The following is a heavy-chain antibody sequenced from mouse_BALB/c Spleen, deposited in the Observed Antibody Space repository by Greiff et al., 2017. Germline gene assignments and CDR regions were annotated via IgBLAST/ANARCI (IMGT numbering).Heavy chain of an antibody. J-gene: IGHJ4*01. CDR1: GFTFSSYT. V-gene: IGHV5-12-2*01. Sequence: EVKLMESGGGLVQPGGSLKLSCAASGFTFSSYTMSWVRQTPEKRLEWVAYISNGGGSTYYPDTVKGRFTISRDNAKNTLYLQMSSLKSEDTAMYYCARHSYDGYHGYAMDYWGLGTSVTVSS. CDR3: ARHSYDGYHGYAMDY. CDR2: ISNGGGST. D-gene: IGHD2-3*01.